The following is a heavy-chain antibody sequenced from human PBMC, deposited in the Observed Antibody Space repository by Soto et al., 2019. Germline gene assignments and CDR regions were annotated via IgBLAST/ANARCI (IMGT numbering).Heavy chain of an antibody. Sequence: ASVKVSCKASVDPFSDNHSHWVRQAPGQGLEWMGWLNPYSGATNYAAKFQGRVTMTRDASISTSYMELNGLKSDDTAVYYCATARRGTVSLLADWGQGTLVTVSS. V-gene: IGHV1-2*02. D-gene: IGHD4-17*01. CDR3: ATARRGTVSLLAD. CDR1: VDPFSDNH. CDR2: LNPYSGAT. J-gene: IGHJ4*01.